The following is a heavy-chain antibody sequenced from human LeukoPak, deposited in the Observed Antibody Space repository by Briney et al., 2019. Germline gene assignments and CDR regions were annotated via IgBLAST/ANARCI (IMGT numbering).Heavy chain of an antibody. CDR1: GGSISSYY. Sequence: SETLSLTCTISGGSISSYYWSWIRQPPGKGLEWIGEINHSGSTNYNPSLKSRVSISVDTPKNQFSLKLSSVTAADTAVYYCARVQAYCGGDCYSLAFDIWGQGTMVTVSS. V-gene: IGHV4-34*01. CDR2: INHSGST. D-gene: IGHD2-21*02. CDR3: ARVQAYCGGDCYSLAFDI. J-gene: IGHJ3*02.